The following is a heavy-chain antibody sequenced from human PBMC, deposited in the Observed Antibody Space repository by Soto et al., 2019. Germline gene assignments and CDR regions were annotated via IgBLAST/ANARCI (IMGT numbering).Heavy chain of an antibody. CDR2: ISYDGSNK. J-gene: IGHJ5*02. CDR1: GFTFSSYA. D-gene: IGHD3-3*01. Sequence: GGSLRLSCAASGFTFSSYAMHWVRQAPGKGLEWVAVISYDGSNKYYADSVKGRFTISRDNSKNTLYLQMNSLRAEDTAVYYCARTAFSNWFDPWGQGTLVTVYS. CDR3: ARTAFSNWFDP. V-gene: IGHV3-30-3*01.